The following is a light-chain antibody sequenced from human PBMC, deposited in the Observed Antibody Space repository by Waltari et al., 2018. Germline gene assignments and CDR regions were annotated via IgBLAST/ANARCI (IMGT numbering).Light chain of an antibody. Sequence: SYVLTQPPSVSVAPGKTARIPCGGENIASKSVHWYQQKPGQAPLVVVYDDSARPSGISERFSGSNSGNTATLTISRVEAGDEADYYCEVWDSSSLYVFGSGTKVTVL. V-gene: IGLV3-21*03. J-gene: IGLJ1*01. CDR1: NIASKS. CDR3: EVWDSSSLYV. CDR2: DDS.